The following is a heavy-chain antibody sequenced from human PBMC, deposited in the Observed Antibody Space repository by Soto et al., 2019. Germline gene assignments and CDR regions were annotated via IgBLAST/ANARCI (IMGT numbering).Heavy chain of an antibody. CDR1: GFTFSSYD. J-gene: IGHJ6*02. CDR2: IGTAGDT. CDR3: ARAAGYSYGSYYYYYGMDV. V-gene: IGHV3-13*01. Sequence: GVLRLSCAASGFTFSSYDMHWVRQATGKGLEWVSVIGTAGDTYYPGSVKGRFTISRENAKNSFYLQMNSLRAEDTAVYYCARAAGYSYGSYYYYYGMDVWGQGTTVTVSS. D-gene: IGHD5-18*01.